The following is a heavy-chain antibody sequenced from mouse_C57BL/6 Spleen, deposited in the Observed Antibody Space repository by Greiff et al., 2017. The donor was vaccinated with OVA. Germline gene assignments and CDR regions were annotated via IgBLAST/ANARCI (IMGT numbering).Heavy chain of an antibody. J-gene: IGHJ3*01. D-gene: IGHD1-1*01. V-gene: IGHV1-64*01. CDR2: IHPNSGST. CDR1: GYTFTSYW. Sequence: QVQLKQPGAELVKPGASVKLSCKASGYTFTSYWMHWVKQRPGQGLEWIGMIHPNSGSTNYNEKFKSKATLTVDKSSSTAYMQLSGLTAEDSAVYYCARGTTVVEGFAYWGQGTLVTVSA. CDR3: ARGTTVVEGFAY.